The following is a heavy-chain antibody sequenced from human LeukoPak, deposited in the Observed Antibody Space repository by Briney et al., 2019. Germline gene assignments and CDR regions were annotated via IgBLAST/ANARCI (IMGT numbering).Heavy chain of an antibody. CDR1: GDSISSYY. Sequence: SETLSLTCTVSGDSISSYYWSWIRQSQGKGLEWIGYIYYTGSTSYNPSLKGRVTISLDTSKNQFSLKLSSVTAADTAVYYCARVGRYCGGHRYLDYWGQGTLVNVSS. CDR3: ARVGRYCGGHRYLDY. V-gene: IGHV4-59*01. J-gene: IGHJ4*02. D-gene: IGHD2-21*02. CDR2: IYYTGST.